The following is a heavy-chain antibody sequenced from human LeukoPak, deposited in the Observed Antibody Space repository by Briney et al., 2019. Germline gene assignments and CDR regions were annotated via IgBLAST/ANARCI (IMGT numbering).Heavy chain of an antibody. CDR3: AVAAAQQEDYYGMDV. J-gene: IGHJ6*02. D-gene: IGHD6-13*01. CDR2: ISGSAINT. Sequence: GGSLRLSCAASGFTFSSFAMSWVRQAPGKGLEWVSSISGSAINTYYADSVKGRFTISRDNSKNTLYLQMNSLRAEDTAVYYCAVAAAQQEDYYGMDVWGQGTTVTVSS. V-gene: IGHV3-23*01. CDR1: GFTFSSFA.